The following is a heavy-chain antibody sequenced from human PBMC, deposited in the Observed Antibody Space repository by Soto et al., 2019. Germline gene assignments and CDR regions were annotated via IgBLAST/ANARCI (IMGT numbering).Heavy chain of an antibody. CDR1: GGSISSYY. CDR3: ARDLRVGGFRHGMDV. Sequence: SETLSLTCTVSGGSISSYYWSWIRQPPGKGLEWIGYIYYSGSTNYNPSLKSRVTISVDTSKNQFSLKLSSVTAADTAVYYCARDLRVGGFRHGMDVWGQGTTVTVSS. J-gene: IGHJ6*02. V-gene: IGHV4-59*01. CDR2: IYYSGST. D-gene: IGHD3-10*01.